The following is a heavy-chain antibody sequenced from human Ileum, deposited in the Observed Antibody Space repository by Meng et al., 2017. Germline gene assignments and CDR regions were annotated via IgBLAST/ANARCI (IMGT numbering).Heavy chain of an antibody. J-gene: IGHJ4*02. CDR3: ARDVDQEYDSSGSNY. D-gene: IGHD3-22*01. CDR2: ISYDGSNK. V-gene: IGHV3-30*01. Sequence: GESLKISCAASGFTFSSYAMHWVRQAPGKGLEWVAVISYDGSNKYYADSVKGRFTISRDNSKNTLYLQMNSLRAEDTAVYYCARDVDQEYDSSGSNYWGQGTLVTVSS. CDR1: GFTFSSYA.